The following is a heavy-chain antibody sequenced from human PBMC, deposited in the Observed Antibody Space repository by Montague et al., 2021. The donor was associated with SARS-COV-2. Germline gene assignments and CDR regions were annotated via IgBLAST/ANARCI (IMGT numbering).Heavy chain of an antibody. V-gene: IGHV4-59*01. CDR2: IYNSGST. J-gene: IGHJ3*02. CDR3: ARVCRGCRGYEVAFGI. CDR1: GGSISSYY. D-gene: IGHD3-10*01. Sequence: SETLSLTCTVSGGSISSYYWTWIRQPPGKGLEWIGYIYNSGSTNYNPSLSSRVTISVDTSKNQFSLKLSSVTAADTAVYYCARVCRGCRGYEVAFGIWGQGTMVTVSS.